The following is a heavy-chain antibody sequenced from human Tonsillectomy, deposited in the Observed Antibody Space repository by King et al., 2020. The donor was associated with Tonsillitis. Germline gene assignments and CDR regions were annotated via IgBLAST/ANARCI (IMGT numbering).Heavy chain of an antibody. J-gene: IGHJ4*02. V-gene: IGHV4-59*08. CDR1: GGSIRSHY. Sequence: QLQESGPGLAKPSETLSLTCTVSGGSIRSHYWSWIRQPPGKGLEWIGVIYSSGSTNYNPSLKSRVTISVDTSKNQFALNLSSVTAADTAVYYCARLLPEYSRSAGCFDYWGQGTLVTVSS. D-gene: IGHD6-6*01. CDR3: ARLLPEYSRSAGCFDY. CDR2: IYSSGST.